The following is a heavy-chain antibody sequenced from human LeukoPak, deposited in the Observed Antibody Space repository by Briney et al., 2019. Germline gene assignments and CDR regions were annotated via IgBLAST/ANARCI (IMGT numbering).Heavy chain of an antibody. D-gene: IGHD2-15*01. J-gene: IGHJ1*01. Sequence: GESLRLSCAASGFTFSSYAMSWVRQAPGKGLEWVSAISGSGGSTYYADSVKGRFTISRDNSKNTLYLQMNSLRAEDTAVYYCAKDRIPSGGSSKYFQHWGQGTLVTVSS. CDR2: ISGSGGST. CDR1: GFTFSSYA. V-gene: IGHV3-23*01. CDR3: AKDRIPSGGSSKYFQH.